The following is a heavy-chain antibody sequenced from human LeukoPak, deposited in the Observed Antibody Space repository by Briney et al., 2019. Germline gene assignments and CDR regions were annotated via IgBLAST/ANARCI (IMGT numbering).Heavy chain of an antibody. J-gene: IGHJ4*02. CDR1: GFTFSNYA. Sequence: GGSLRLSCVMSGFTFSNYAMNWVRQAPGKGLEWISDISTDSGSTYHIESVRGRFTISRDNSESTLYLQMNSLRADDTAVYYCASGLYGGLFDNWGQGTLVTVSS. CDR2: ISTDSGST. CDR3: ASGLYGGLFDN. V-gene: IGHV3-23*01. D-gene: IGHD5-12*01.